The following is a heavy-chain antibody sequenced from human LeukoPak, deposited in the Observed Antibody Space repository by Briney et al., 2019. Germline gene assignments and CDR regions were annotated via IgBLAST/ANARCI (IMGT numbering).Heavy chain of an antibody. CDR1: GFTFSSYG. V-gene: IGHV3-30*19. J-gene: IGHJ6*02. CDR2: ISYDGSNK. CDR3: ARTLVVVMYYGMDV. Sequence: GGSLRLSCAASGFTFSSYGMHWVRQAPGKGLEWVAVISYDGSNKYYADSVKGRFTISRDNSKNTLYLQMNGLRAEDTAVYYCARTLVVVMYYGMDVWGQGTTVTVSS. D-gene: IGHD3-22*01.